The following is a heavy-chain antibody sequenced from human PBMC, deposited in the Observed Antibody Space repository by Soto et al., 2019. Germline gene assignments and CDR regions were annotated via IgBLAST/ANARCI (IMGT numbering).Heavy chain of an antibody. D-gene: IGHD5-18*01. J-gene: IGHJ3*02. CDR3: ARAYSYGGLLNDAFDI. Sequence: KSSETLSLTCTVSGGSISSGGYYWSWIRQHPGKGLEWIGYIYYSGSTYYNPSLKSRVTISVDTSKNQFSLKLSSVTAADTAVYYCARAYSYGGLLNDAFDIWGQGTMVTVSS. CDR1: GGSISSGGYY. CDR2: IYYSGST. V-gene: IGHV4-31*03.